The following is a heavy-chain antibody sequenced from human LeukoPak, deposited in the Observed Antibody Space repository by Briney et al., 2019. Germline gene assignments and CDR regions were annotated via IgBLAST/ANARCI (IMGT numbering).Heavy chain of an antibody. CDR3: ARANGYPNYYFDY. V-gene: IGHV4-38-2*01. J-gene: IGHJ4*02. Sequence: PSETLSLTCAVSGYSISSGYYWGCIRQPPGKGLEWIGSIYHSGSTYYNPSLKSRVTTSVDTSKNPFSLKLSSVPAADTAVYYCARANGYPNYYFDYWGQGTLVTVSS. CDR2: IYHSGST. D-gene: IGHD1-1*01. CDR1: GYSISSGYY.